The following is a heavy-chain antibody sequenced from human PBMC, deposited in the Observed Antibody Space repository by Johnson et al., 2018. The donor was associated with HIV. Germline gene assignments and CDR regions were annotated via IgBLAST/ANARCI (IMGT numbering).Heavy chain of an antibody. J-gene: IGHJ3*02. CDR2: IYSGGST. D-gene: IGHD3-16*01. V-gene: IGHV3-66*01. Sequence: VQLMESGGGLVQPGGSLRLSCAASGFTVSSNYMSWVRQAPGKGLEWVSVIYSGGSTYYEDSVKGRFTISSDNYKNTLYLQMNSLRAEDTALYYCAKDPGLGYAFDIWGQGTMVTVSS. CDR3: AKDPGLGYAFDI. CDR1: GFTVSSNY.